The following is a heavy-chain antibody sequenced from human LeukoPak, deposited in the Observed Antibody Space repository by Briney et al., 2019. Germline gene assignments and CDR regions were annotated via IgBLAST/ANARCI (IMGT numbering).Heavy chain of an antibody. CDR1: GDTFSSYA. CDR2: IIPIFGTA. CDR3: ATSGYDYGEVGFDY. V-gene: IGHV1-69*13. Sequence: ASVKVSCKASGDTFSSYAISWVRQAPGQGLEWMGGIIPIFGTANYAQKFQGRVTITADESTSTAYLQWSSLKASDTAMYYCATSGYDYGEVGFDYWGQGTLVTVSS. D-gene: IGHD4-17*01. J-gene: IGHJ4*02.